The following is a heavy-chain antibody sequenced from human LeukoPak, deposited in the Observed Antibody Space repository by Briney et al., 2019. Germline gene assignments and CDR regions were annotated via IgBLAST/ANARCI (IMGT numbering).Heavy chain of an antibody. J-gene: IGHJ4*02. Sequence: NPSETLFLTCTVSGGSISSSSYYWGWIRQPPGKGLEWIGSIYYSGSTYYNPSLKSRVTTSVDTSKNQFSLKLSSVTAADTAVYYCASYIRGYSYGYPYFDYWGQGTLVTVSS. CDR3: ASYIRGYSYGYPYFDY. CDR1: GGSISSSSYY. D-gene: IGHD5-18*01. V-gene: IGHV4-39*01. CDR2: IYYSGST.